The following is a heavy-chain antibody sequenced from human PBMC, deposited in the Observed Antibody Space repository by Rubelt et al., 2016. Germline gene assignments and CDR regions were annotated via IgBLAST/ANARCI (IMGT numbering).Heavy chain of an antibody. J-gene: IGHJ4*02. Sequence: QVQLVQSGAEVKKPGASVKVSCKASGYTFTGYYMHWVRQAPGQGLEWVGRINPNSGGTNYAQKFQGRVTMTRDTSITTAYMELSRLRADDTAVYYCARGYFDSTGDFDYWGQGTLVTVSS. CDR1: GYTFTGYY. D-gene: IGHD3-22*01. CDR2: INPNSGGT. CDR3: ARGYFDSTGDFDY. V-gene: IGHV1-2*06.